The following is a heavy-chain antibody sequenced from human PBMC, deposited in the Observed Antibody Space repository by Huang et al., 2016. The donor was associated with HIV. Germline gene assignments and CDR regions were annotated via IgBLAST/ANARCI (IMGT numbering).Heavy chain of an antibody. D-gene: IGHD3-10*01. CDR1: GYTFTTFG. Sequence: QVQLVQSGTEVRKPGASVKVSCKASGYTFTTFGLTWVRQAPGQGIEWMGWISPYNGRTEYEQKRRGRITMTKDTSTTTAYMELRTLTSDDTAVYYCARSYGSGNDFLDFWGQGTLVTVSS. J-gene: IGHJ3*01. V-gene: IGHV1-18*04. CDR2: ISPYNGRT. CDR3: ARSYGSGNDFLDF.